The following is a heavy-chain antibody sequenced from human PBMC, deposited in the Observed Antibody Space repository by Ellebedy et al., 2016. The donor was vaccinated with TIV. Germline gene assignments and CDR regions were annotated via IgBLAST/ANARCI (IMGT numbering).Heavy chain of an antibody. J-gene: IGHJ4*02. CDR1: GYSFTNYW. D-gene: IGHD1-26*01. CDR3: ARLVIGSVGATDY. V-gene: IGHV5-51*01. CDR2: IYPTDSDT. Sequence: GESLKISXTGSGYSFTNYWIAWVRQLPGKGLEWIGIIYPTDSDTRYSPSFQGQVTISADKSINTAYLQWSSLKASDTAMYYCARLVIGSVGATDYWGQGTLVTVSS.